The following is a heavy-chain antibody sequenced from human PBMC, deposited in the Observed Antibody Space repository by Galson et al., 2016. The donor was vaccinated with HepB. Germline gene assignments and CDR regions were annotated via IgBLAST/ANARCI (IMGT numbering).Heavy chain of an antibody. J-gene: IGHJ6*02. CDR2: IMPIFGTA. Sequence: SVKVSCKASGGTFRSYAISWVRQAPGQGLEWVGGIMPIFGTANYAHKFQGRVTITADGSTSTAYMELSSLRSEDTAVYYCATHIVTTLFYYYAMDVWGQGTTVTVSS. CDR3: ATHIVTTLFYYYAMDV. CDR1: GGTFRSYA. D-gene: IGHD5-12*01. V-gene: IGHV1-69*13.